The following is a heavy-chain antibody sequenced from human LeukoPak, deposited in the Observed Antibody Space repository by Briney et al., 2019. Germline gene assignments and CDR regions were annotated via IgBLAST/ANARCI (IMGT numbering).Heavy chain of an antibody. CDR3: ARVCCSSTSWLFDP. CDR2: INPNSGGT. CDR1: GYTFTGYY. Sequence: GASVKVSCKASGYTFTGYYMHWVRQAPGQGLEWMGRINPNSGGTNYAQKFQGRVTMTRDTSISTAYMELSRLRSDDTAVYYCARVCCSSTSWLFDPWGQGTLVTVSS. D-gene: IGHD2-2*01. V-gene: IGHV1-2*06. J-gene: IGHJ5*02.